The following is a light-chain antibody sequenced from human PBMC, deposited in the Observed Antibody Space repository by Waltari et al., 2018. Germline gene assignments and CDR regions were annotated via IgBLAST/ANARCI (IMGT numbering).Light chain of an antibody. V-gene: IGKV3-11*01. CDR1: QSVSTY. Sequence: EIVATQSPATLSLSPGERATLSCRASQSVSTYLAWYQQKPGQAPRLLIYDASNRATGIPARFSGSGSGTDFTLTISSLEPEDFAVYYCQHRSNWPRTFGQGTKVEIK. CDR2: DAS. CDR3: QHRSNWPRT. J-gene: IGKJ1*01.